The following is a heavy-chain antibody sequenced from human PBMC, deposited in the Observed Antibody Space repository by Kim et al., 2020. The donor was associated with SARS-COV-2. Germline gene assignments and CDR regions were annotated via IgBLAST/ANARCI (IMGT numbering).Heavy chain of an antibody. CDR1: GFTFSSYS. CDR2: ISSSSSTI. D-gene: IGHD5-12*01. CDR3: ARDPTDVDIVATNEGVDY. Sequence: GGSLRLSCAASGFTFSSYSMNWVRQAPGKGLEWVSYISSSSSTIYYADSVKGRFTISRDNAKNSLYLQMNSLRDEDTAVYYCARDPTDVDIVATNEGVDYWGQGTLVTVSS. J-gene: IGHJ4*02. V-gene: IGHV3-48*02.